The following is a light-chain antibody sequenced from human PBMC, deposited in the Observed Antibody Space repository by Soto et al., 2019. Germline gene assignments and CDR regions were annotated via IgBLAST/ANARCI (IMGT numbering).Light chain of an antibody. V-gene: IGKV3-11*01. CDR2: GAS. CDR1: QSVSSN. J-gene: IGKJ1*01. CDR3: QQRSNWPWT. Sequence: EIMMAQSPATLSVSPGERATLSCRASQSVSSNLAWYQQKPGQAPSLLIYGASNRATGIPARFSGSGSGTDFTLTISSLEPEDFAVYYCQQRSNWPWTFGQGTKVDIK.